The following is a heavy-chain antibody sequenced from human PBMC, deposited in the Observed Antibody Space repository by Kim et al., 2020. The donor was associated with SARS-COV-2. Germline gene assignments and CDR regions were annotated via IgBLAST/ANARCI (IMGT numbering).Heavy chain of an antibody. Sequence: LRETLSLTCAVSGGSISSTTWWSWVRQPPGKGLEWVGDIFLTGSTNYNPSLKSRVTISVDKSKNQFSLRLSSVTAADTAVYYCARLGSDGETFFDYWGQGLLVTVSS. CDR2: IFLTGST. CDR1: GGSISSTTW. J-gene: IGHJ4*02. D-gene: IGHD4-17*01. V-gene: IGHV4-4*02. CDR3: ARLGSDGETFFDY.